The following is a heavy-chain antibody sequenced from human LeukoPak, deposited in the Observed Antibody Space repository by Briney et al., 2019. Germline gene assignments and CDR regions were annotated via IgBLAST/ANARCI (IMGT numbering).Heavy chain of an antibody. D-gene: IGHD3-10*01. CDR3: ARDLNPEHPTEWFEEEDY. CDR2: IKQDGSEK. V-gene: IGHV3-7*01. CDR1: GFTFSSYW. J-gene: IGHJ4*02. Sequence: GSLRLSCAASGFTFSSYWMSWVRQAPGKGLEWVANIKQDGSEKYYVDPVKGRFTISRDNAKNSLYLQMNSLRAEDTAVYYCARDLNPEHPTEWFEEEDYWGQGTLVTVSS.